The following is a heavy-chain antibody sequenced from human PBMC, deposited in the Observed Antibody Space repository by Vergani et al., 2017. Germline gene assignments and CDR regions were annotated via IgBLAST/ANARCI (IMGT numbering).Heavy chain of an antibody. V-gene: IGHV3-23*04. D-gene: IGHD2-2*02. CDR2: ISGSGGST. CDR1: GCTFSSYA. Sequence: VQLVESGGGVVQPGRSLRLSCAASGCTFSSYAMSWVRQAPGKGLEWVSAISGSGGSTYYADSVKGRFTISRDNSKNTLYLQMNSLRAEDTAVYYCAKDRGGIFCSSTSCYILDFSGDYWGQGTLVTVSS. J-gene: IGHJ4*02. CDR3: AKDRGGIFCSSTSCYILDFSGDY.